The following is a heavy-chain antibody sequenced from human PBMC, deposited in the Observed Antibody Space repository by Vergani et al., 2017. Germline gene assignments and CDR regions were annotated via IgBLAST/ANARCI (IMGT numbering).Heavy chain of an antibody. CDR3: AKDRQGYCSGGSCYSGLYYFDY. J-gene: IGHJ4*02. D-gene: IGHD2-15*01. V-gene: IGHV3-23*04. Sequence: VQLVESGGGVVQPGRSLRLSCAASGFTFSSYAMSWVRQAPGKGLEWVSVISGSGGNTYYADSVKGRFTISRDNSKNTLYLQMNSLRAEDTAVYYCAKDRQGYCSGGSCYSGLYYFDYWGQGTLVTVSS. CDR2: ISGSGGNT. CDR1: GFTFSSYA.